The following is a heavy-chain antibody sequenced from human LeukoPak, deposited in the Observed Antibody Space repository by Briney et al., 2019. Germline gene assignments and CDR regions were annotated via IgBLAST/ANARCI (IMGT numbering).Heavy chain of an antibody. Sequence: GGSLRLSCAASGFTFSSYSMNWVRQAPGKGLEWVSSISSSSSYIYYADSVKGRFTISRDNAKNSLYLQMNSLRAEDTAVYYCAARYSGSYGDAFDIWGQGTMVTVSS. CDR3: AARYSGSYGDAFDI. D-gene: IGHD1-26*01. V-gene: IGHV3-21*01. J-gene: IGHJ3*02. CDR1: GFTFSSYS. CDR2: ISSSSSYI.